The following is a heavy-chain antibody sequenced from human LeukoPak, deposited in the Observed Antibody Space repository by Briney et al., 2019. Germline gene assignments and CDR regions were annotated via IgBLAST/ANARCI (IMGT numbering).Heavy chain of an antibody. D-gene: IGHD6-19*01. Sequence: SSETLSLTCTVSGGSISSSSYYWGWIRQPPGKGLEWIGSIYYSGSTYYNPSLKSRVTISVDTSKNQFSPKLSSVTAADTAVYYCARDRGTYGWYGGGYYYYYMDVWGKGTTVTVSS. J-gene: IGHJ6*03. CDR3: ARDRGTYGWYGGGYYYYYMDV. CDR1: GGSISSSSYY. CDR2: IYYSGST. V-gene: IGHV4-39*07.